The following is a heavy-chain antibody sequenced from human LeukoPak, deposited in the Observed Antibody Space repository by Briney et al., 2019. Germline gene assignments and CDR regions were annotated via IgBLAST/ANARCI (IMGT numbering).Heavy chain of an antibody. CDR2: IKQDGREK. J-gene: IGHJ4*02. Sequence: GGSLRLSCAASGLTFRSYWMSWVRQAPGKGLEWVATIKQDGREKYYLDSVKGRFTISKDNAKKSLYLQMNSLRAEDTAVYSCARGQQLGYWGQGTLVTVSS. D-gene: IGHD6-13*01. CDR1: GLTFRSYW. V-gene: IGHV3-7*04. CDR3: ARGQQLGY.